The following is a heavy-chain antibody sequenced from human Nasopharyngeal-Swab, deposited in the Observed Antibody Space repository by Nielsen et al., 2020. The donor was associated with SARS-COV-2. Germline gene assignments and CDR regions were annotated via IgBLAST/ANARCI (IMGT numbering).Heavy chain of an antibody. CDR3: AGAYGPGSYFAFDL. J-gene: IGHJ3*01. CDR2: ISSSSTYI. V-gene: IGHV3-21*01. Sequence: GESLKISCAASGFTFGTYSMNWVRQAPGKGLEWVSSISSSSTYIYYADSVKGRFTISRDNAKNSLYLQMNSLRAEDTAVYYCAGAYGPGSYFAFDLWGQGTMVTVSS. D-gene: IGHD3-10*01. CDR1: GFTFGTYS.